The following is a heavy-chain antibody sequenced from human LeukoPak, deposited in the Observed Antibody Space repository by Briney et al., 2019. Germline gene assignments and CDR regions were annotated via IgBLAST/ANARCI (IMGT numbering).Heavy chain of an antibody. CDR3: ARSQQLIRTFDS. J-gene: IGHJ4*02. CDR1: GDSMSPYH. CDR2: IYYSGDT. V-gene: IGHV4-59*01. Sequence: SETLSLTCIVSGDSMSPYHWNWIRQPPGKGLEWIGYIYYSGDTNYNPSLKSRVTMSVDTSKNQFSLRLNSVTAADTAVYYCARSQQLIRTFDSWGQGTLVTVSS. D-gene: IGHD6-13*01.